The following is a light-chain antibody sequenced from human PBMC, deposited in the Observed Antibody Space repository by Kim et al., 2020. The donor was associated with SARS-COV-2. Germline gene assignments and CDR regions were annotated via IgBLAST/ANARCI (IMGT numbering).Light chain of an antibody. CDR3: CSYAGSYTVV. Sequence: GTSVNNSTNGTRVDVGDNNYVSCNQHYPGKAPKLMIYDVTTRPSGVPNRFSGSKFGNTASLTISGLQAEDEADYYCCSYAGSYTVVFGGGTQLTVL. CDR2: DVT. V-gene: IGLV2-11*01. CDR1: RVDVGDNNY. J-gene: IGLJ2*01.